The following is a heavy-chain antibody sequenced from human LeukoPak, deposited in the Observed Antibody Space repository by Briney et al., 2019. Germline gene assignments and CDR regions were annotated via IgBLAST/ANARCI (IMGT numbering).Heavy chain of an antibody. CDR2: INPSAGTT. D-gene: IGHD6-6*01. V-gene: IGHV1-46*01. CDR1: GYTFTSYY. Sequence: GASVKVSCKASGYTFTSYYMHWVRQAPGQGLEWMGIINPSAGTTTYAQKFQGRATMTSDMSTSTVYMELSSLRSEDTAVYYCARDGDHSSSSLSWFDPWGQGTLVTVSS. CDR3: ARDGDHSSSSLSWFDP. J-gene: IGHJ5*02.